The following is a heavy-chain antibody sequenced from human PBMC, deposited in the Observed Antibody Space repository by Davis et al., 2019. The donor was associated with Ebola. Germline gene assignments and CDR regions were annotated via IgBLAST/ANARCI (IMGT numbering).Heavy chain of an antibody. CDR1: GGSISSYY. J-gene: IGHJ4*02. D-gene: IGHD6-19*01. Sequence: MPSETLSLTCTVSGGSISSYYWSWIRQPPGKGLEWIGYIYYSGSTNYNPSLKSRVTISVDTSKNQFSLKLSSVTATDTAIYFCAREAVAGTSGFDLWGQGSPVTVSS. CDR3: AREAVAGTSGFDL. V-gene: IGHV4-59*01. CDR2: IYYSGST.